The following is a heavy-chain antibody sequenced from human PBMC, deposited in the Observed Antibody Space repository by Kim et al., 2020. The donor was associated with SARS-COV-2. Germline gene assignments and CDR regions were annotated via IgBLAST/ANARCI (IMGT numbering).Heavy chain of an antibody. Sequence: SETLSLTCTVSGGSVSSGSYYWDWIRQPPGKGLEWIGYVYYSGSTNYNPSRKSRVTISVDTSKNQFSLKLSSVTAADTAVYYCARVAQDTTVDYWGQGTLVTASS. V-gene: IGHV4-61*01. J-gene: IGHJ4*02. CDR2: VYYSGST. D-gene: IGHD4-17*01. CDR1: GGSVSSGSYY. CDR3: ARVAQDTTVDY.